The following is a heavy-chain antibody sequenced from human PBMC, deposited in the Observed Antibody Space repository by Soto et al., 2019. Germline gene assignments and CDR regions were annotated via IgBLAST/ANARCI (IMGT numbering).Heavy chain of an antibody. CDR2: ISAHNGNT. J-gene: IGHJ4*02. CDR3: ARGRHGDY. Sequence: QVHLVQSGAEVKKPGASVKVSCKGSGYIFTTYGITWVRQAPGQGLEWMGWISAHNGNTNYAQKLQGRVTVTRDTSTSTAYMELRTLRSDDTAVYYCARGRHGDYWGQGALVTVSS. CDR1: GYIFTTYG. V-gene: IGHV1-18*01.